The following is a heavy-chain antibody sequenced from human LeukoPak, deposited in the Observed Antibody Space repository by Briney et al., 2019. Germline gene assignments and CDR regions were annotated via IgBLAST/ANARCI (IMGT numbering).Heavy chain of an antibody. CDR2: INPNSGGT. Sequence: ASVKVSCKATGYTFTGYYMHWVRQARGQGLEWMGWINPNSGGTNYAQKFQGRVTMTRDTSISTAYMELSRLRSDDTAVYYCARDGDFYVGARPFDYWGQGTLVTVSS. J-gene: IGHJ4*02. V-gene: IGHV1-2*02. CDR1: GYTFTGYY. CDR3: ARDGDFYVGARPFDY. D-gene: IGHD1-26*01.